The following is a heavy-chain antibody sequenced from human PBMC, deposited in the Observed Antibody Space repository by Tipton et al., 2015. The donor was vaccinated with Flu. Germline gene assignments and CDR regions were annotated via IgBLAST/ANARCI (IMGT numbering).Heavy chain of an antibody. V-gene: IGHV4-39*01. CDR2: VYYSGST. CDR3: ASRPASTVTVDN. CDR1: GGSISSYY. D-gene: IGHD4-11*01. Sequence: TLSLTCTVSGGSISSYYWGWIRQPPGKGLEWIASVYYSGSTYYSPSFKGRVTISVDTSMNQFSLKLISVTAADTAVYYCASRPASTVTVDNWGQGTLVTVSS. J-gene: IGHJ4*02.